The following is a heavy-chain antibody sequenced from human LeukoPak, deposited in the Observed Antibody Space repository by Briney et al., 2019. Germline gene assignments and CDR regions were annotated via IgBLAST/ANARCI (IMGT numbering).Heavy chain of an antibody. CDR3: TTDEDWNCARKDV. CDR1: GFTFSNAW. J-gene: IGHJ6*02. Sequence: GGSLRLPCAASGFTFSNAWMSWVRQVPGKGLEWVGQIVSKIDGGTTDYAAPVKGRFTISRDDSKSTLYLQMNSLKIEDTAVYYCTTDEDWNCARKDVWGQGATVIVSS. CDR2: IVSKIDGGTT. V-gene: IGHV3-15*04. D-gene: IGHD1-7*01.